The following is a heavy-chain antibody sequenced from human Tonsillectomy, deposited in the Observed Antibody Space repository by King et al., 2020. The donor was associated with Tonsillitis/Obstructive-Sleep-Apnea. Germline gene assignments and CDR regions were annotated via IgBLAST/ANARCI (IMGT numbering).Heavy chain of an antibody. V-gene: IGHV3-23*04. CDR2: ISANGGST. Sequence: VQLVESGGGLVQPGGSLRLSCAASGFTFSSYDMSWVRQAPGKGLEWVSGISANGGSTYYADSVKGRFTISRDNSKNTLYLQMNSLRAEDTAVYYCAKDENWYFDLWGRGTLDTVST. J-gene: IGHJ2*01. CDR1: GFTFSSYD. CDR3: AKDENWYFDL.